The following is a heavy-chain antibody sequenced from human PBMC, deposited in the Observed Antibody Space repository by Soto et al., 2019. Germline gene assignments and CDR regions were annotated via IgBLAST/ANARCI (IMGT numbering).Heavy chain of an antibody. CDR3: MLGSGWKDFDC. J-gene: IGHJ4*02. Sequence: SETLSLTCTVSGGSISSYYWSWIRQPPGKGLELIGYIYYSGSTNYNPSLKSRVTISVDTSKNQFSLKLSSVTAADTAVYYCMLGSGWKDFDCWGQGTLVTVSS. D-gene: IGHD3-22*01. CDR2: IYYSGST. CDR1: GGSISSYY. V-gene: IGHV4-59*08.